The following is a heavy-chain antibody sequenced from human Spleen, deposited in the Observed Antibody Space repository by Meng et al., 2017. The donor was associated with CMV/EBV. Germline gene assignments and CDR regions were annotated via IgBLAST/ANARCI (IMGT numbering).Heavy chain of an antibody. CDR1: GGSFSNYY. Sequence: SQTLSLTCAVYGGSFSNYYWTWIRQPPGKGLEWIGSIYYRGSTYYNPSLKSRVTISVDTSKNQFSLKLSSVTAADTAVYYCARLSSGSPNPWGQGTLVTVSS. J-gene: IGHJ5*02. D-gene: IGHD1-26*01. CDR3: ARLSSGSPNP. CDR2: IYYRGST. V-gene: IGHV4-39*01.